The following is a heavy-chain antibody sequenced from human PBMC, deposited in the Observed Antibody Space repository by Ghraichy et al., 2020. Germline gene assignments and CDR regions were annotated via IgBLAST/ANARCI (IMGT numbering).Heavy chain of an antibody. CDR3: ARESYDFWSGYYPPPDY. Sequence: GGSLRLSCAASGFTFSSYGMHWVRQAPGKGLEWVAVIWYDGSNKYYADSVKGRFTISRDNSKNTLYLQMNSLRAEDTAVYYCARESYDFWSGYYPPPDYWGQGTLVTVSS. CDR2: IWYDGSNK. V-gene: IGHV3-33*08. CDR1: GFTFSSYG. J-gene: IGHJ4*02. D-gene: IGHD3-3*01.